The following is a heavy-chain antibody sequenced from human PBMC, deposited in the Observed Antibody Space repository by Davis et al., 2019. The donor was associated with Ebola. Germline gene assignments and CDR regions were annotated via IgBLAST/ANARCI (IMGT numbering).Heavy chain of an antibody. V-gene: IGHV4-59*12. Sequence: MPSEPLSLTFTASSCSFHTYSWSWIRQPPGKGLERTGDISHSGHTSYNPSLRSRLTISVDTSKNHLTLKLSSVTAADTAVYYCARGLELHGIDVWGKGTTVTVSS. CDR1: SCSFHTYS. J-gene: IGHJ6*04. D-gene: IGHD1-7*01. CDR3: ARGLELHGIDV. CDR2: ISHSGHT.